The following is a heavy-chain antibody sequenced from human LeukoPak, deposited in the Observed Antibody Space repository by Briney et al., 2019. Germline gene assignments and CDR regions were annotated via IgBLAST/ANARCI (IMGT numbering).Heavy chain of an antibody. CDR3: ARGVAARSLDVERLDY. V-gene: IGHV4-39*01. D-gene: IGHD6-6*01. Sequence: NSSETLSLTCTVSGGSISSSSYYWGWIRQPPGKGLEWIGSIYYSGSTYYNPSLKSRVTISVDTSKNQFSLKLSSVTAADTAVYYCARGVAARSLDVERLDYWGQGTLVTVSS. J-gene: IGHJ4*02. CDR2: IYYSGST. CDR1: GGSISSSSYY.